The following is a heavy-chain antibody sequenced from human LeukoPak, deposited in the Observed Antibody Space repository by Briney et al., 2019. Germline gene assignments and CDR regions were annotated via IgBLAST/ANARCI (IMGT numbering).Heavy chain of an antibody. CDR3: AGSMIVVVIITGAFDI. V-gene: IGHV4-59*05. J-gene: IGHJ3*02. CDR1: GGSFSGYY. Sequence: SETLSLTCAVYGGSFSGYYWGWIRQPPGKGLEWIGSIYYSGSTYYNPSLKSRVTISVDTSKNQFSLKLSSVTAADTAVYYCAGSMIVVVIITGAFDIWGQGTMVTVSS. D-gene: IGHD3-22*01. CDR2: IYYSGST.